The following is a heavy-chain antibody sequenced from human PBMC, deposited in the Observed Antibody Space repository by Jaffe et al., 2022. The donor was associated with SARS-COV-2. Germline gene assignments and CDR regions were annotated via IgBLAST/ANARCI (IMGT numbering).Heavy chain of an antibody. CDR3: ARRLGGYSGYANFDY. J-gene: IGHJ4*02. CDR1: GGSISSSSYY. V-gene: IGHV4-39*01. D-gene: IGHD5-12*01. Sequence: QLQLQESGPGLVKPSETLSLTCTVSGGSISSSSYYWGWIRQPPGKGLEWIGSIYYSGSTYYNPSLKSRVTISVDTSKNQFSLKLSSVTAADTAVYYCARRLGGYSGYANFDYWGQGTLVTVSS. CDR2: IYYSGST.